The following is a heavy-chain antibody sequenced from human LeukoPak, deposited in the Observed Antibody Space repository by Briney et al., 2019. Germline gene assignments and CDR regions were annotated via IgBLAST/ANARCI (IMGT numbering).Heavy chain of an antibody. CDR2: MNPNSGST. J-gene: IGHJ4*02. V-gene: IGHV1-8*03. Sequence: ASVKVSCKASGCTFTSYDINWVRQATGQGLEWMGWMNPNSGSTGYAQKFQGRVTITRNTSISTAYMELSGLRSEGTAVYYCARGRSTGYPYYFEYWGQGTLVTVSS. CDR3: ARGRSTGYPYYFEY. CDR1: GCTFTSYD. D-gene: IGHD5-12*01.